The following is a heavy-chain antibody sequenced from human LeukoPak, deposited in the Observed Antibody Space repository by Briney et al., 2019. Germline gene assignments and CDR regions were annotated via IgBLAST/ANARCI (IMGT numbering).Heavy chain of an antibody. CDR3: AKGARGVGVTKPPYFDY. Sequence: GGSLRLSCAASGFTFSSYAMSWVRQAPGKGLEWVSAISGSGGSTYYADSVKGRFTISRDNSKNTLYLQMNSLRAEDTAVYYCAKGARGVGVTKPPYFDYWGQGTLVTVSS. CDR1: GFTFSSYA. J-gene: IGHJ4*02. D-gene: IGHD4-17*01. CDR2: ISGSGGST. V-gene: IGHV3-23*01.